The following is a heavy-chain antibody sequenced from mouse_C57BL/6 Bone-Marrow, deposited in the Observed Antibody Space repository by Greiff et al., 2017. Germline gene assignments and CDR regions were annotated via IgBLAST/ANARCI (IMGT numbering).Heavy chain of an antibody. CDR3: ARVGVGSSYAMDY. J-gene: IGHJ4*01. V-gene: IGHV1-39*01. CDR2: INPNYGTT. D-gene: IGHD1-1*01. CDR1: GYSFTDYN. Sequence: VQLKESGPELVKPGASVKISCKASGYSFTDYNMNWVKQSNGKSLEWIGVINPNYGTTSYNQKFKGKATLTVDQSSSTAYMQLNSLTSEDSAVYDCARVGVGSSYAMDYWGQGTSVTVSA.